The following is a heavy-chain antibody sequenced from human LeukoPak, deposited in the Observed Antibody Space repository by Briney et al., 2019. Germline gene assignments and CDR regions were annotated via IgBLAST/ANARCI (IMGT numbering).Heavy chain of an antibody. CDR1: GGSISSGSYY. CDR2: IYTSGST. Sequence: SETLSLTCTISGGSISSGSYYWSWIRQPAGKGLEWIGRIYTSGSTNYNPSLKSRVTISVDTSKNQFSLKLSSVTAADTAVYYCARLYSSSWSLDAFDIWGQGTMVTVSS. V-gene: IGHV4-61*02. CDR3: ARLYSSSWSLDAFDI. D-gene: IGHD6-13*01. J-gene: IGHJ3*02.